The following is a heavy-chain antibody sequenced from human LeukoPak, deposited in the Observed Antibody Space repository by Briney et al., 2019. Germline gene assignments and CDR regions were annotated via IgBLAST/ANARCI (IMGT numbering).Heavy chain of an antibody. D-gene: IGHD6-19*01. CDR2: IYTSGST. J-gene: IGHJ4*02. CDR1: GGSISSYY. V-gene: IGHV4-4*07. CDR3: AREVSGWIIYYFDY. Sequence: SETLSLTCNVSGGSISSYYWSWIRQPAGKGLEWIGRIYTSGSTNYNPSLKSRVTMSVDTSKNQSSLKLSSVTAADTAVYYCAREVSGWIIYYFDYWGQGTLVTVSS.